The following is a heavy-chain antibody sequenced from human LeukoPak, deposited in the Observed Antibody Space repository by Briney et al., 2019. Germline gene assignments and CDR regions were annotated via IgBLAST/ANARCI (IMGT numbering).Heavy chain of an antibody. J-gene: IGHJ4*02. D-gene: IGHD3-22*01. CDR3: ARGGYYYDSSGYRIGF. CDR1: GYTFTIYG. V-gene: IGHV1-18*01. Sequence: ASVKVSCKASGYTFTIYGISWVRQAPGQGLEWMGWISAYNGNTNYAQKLQGRVTMTTDTSTSTAYMELRSLRSDDTAVYYCARGGYYYDSSGYRIGFWGQGTLVTVSS. CDR2: ISAYNGNT.